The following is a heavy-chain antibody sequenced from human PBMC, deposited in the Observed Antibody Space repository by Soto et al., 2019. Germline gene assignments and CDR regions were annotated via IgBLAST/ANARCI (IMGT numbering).Heavy chain of an antibody. CDR1: GFTFRNYA. J-gene: IGHJ5*02. CDR3: AKDAISGDGIWLMDS. V-gene: IGHV3-23*01. D-gene: IGHD4-17*01. CDR2: LLRSGSSA. Sequence: LRLSCAASGFTFRNYAMTWACRAPGKGLEWVSSLLRSGSSAYYADSVRGRFTISSDTSANSLYLQMDNLRAEDTAIYYCAKDAISGDGIWLMDSWGQGTVVTVSS.